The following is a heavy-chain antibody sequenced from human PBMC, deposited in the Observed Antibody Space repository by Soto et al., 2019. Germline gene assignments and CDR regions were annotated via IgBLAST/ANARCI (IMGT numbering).Heavy chain of an antibody. V-gene: IGHV1-46*03. D-gene: IGHD3-3*01. CDR2: INPSGGST. CDR1: GYTFTSYY. J-gene: IGHJ4*02. CDR3: ARDQGTIWSGYYVGY. Sequence: ASVKVSCKASGYTFTSYYMHWVRQAPGQGLEWMGIINPSGGSTSYAQKFQGRVTMTRDTSTSTVYMELSSLRSEDTAVYYCARDQGTIWSGYYVGYWGQGTLVTVSS.